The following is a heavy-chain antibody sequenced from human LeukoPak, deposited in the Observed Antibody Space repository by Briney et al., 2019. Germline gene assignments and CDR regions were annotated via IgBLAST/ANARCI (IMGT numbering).Heavy chain of an antibody. Sequence: SETLSLTCTVSGGSFSNGSYYWSCIPQPRGKGLEWTVYIYWSASTNYNPYLKSRITVSMYNAQNQFSLKLSSVTAADTAVYYCARDRGGWNYWGQGTLVTVSS. D-gene: IGHD6-19*01. CDR1: GGSFSNGSYY. J-gene: IGHJ4*02. V-gene: IGHV4-61*01. CDR3: ARDRGGWNY. CDR2: IYWSAST.